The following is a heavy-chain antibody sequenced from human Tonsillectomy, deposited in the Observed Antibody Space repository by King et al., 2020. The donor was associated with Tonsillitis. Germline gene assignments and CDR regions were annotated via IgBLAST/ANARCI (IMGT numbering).Heavy chain of an antibody. J-gene: IGHJ4*02. V-gene: IGHV4-59*08. CDR3: ARQGGAPGFFDS. D-gene: IGHD1-26*01. CDR2: IYYSGST. CDR1: GVSISSYY. Sequence: VQLQESGPGLVKPSGTLSLTCTVSGVSISSYYWSWIRQPPGKGLEWIGYIYYSGSTKYNPSLKSRFTISLDTSNNQFSLQLTSVTAADTAVYYCARQGGAPGFFDSWGQGTLVTVSS.